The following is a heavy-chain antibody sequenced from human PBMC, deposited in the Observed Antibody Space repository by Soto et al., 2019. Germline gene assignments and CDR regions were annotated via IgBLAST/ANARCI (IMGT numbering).Heavy chain of an antibody. D-gene: IGHD6-13*01. CDR1: GYTFTSYY. V-gene: IGHV1-46*01. Sequence: ASVKVSCKASGYTFTSYYMHWVRQAPGQGLEWMGIINPSGGSTSYAQKFQGRVTMTRDTSTSTVYMELSSLRSEDTAVYYCARVINHSSPGEGGEYGMDVWGQGTTVTISS. J-gene: IGHJ6*02. CDR3: ARVINHSSPGEGGEYGMDV. CDR2: INPSGGST.